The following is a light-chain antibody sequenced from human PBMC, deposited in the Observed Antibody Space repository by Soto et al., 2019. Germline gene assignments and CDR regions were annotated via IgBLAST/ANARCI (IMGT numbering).Light chain of an antibody. CDR3: QQRNSWPLYT. CDR1: QSVSTY. J-gene: IGKJ2*01. Sequence: EIVLTQSPATLSVSPGERATLSCRASQSVSTYLAWYHQKPGQAPRLLIYGASNRATGIPARFSGSGSGTDFTLTISRLEPEDFAVYYCQQRNSWPLYTFGQGTKLEIK. V-gene: IGKV3-11*01. CDR2: GAS.